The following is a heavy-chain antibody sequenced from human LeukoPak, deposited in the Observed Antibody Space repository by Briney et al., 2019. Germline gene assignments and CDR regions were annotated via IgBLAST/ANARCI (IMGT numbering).Heavy chain of an antibody. V-gene: IGHV7-4-1*02. J-gene: IGHJ4*02. CDR1: GYTFTSYA. D-gene: IGHD5-12*01. Sequence: ASVNVSCKASGYTFTSYAMNWVRQAPGQGLEWMGWINTNTGNPTYAQGFTGRFVFSLGTSVSTAYLQISSLKAEDTAVYYCARDLGRDIVATITTDYWGQGTLVTVSS. CDR2: INTNTGNP. CDR3: ARDLGRDIVATITTDY.